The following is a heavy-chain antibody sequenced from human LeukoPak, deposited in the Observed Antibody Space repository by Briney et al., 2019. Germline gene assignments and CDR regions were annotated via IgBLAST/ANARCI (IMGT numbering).Heavy chain of an antibody. V-gene: IGHV3-30*18. D-gene: IGHD6-19*01. CDR2: ISYDGSNK. CDR1: GFTFSSYG. Sequence: GRSLRLSCAASGFTFSSYGMHWVGQAPGKGLEWVAVISYDGSNKYYADSVKGRFTISRDNSKNTLYLQMNSLRAEDTAVYYCAKEGQWLAYYFDYWGQGTLVTVSS. CDR3: AKEGQWLAYYFDY. J-gene: IGHJ4*02.